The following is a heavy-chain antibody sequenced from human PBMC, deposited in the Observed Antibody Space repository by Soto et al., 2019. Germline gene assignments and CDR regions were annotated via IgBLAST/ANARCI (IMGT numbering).Heavy chain of an antibody. Sequence: QVLLVDSGGGVVQPGGSLRLSCAASGFTFSSYAMNWVRQAPGKGLEWVALISHDGINKYYADSVRGRFTISRDSSANTLYLQMNSLRAAGTAVYYCGRCTSTSCHLGSDYWGQGTLVTVSS. CDR2: ISHDGINK. J-gene: IGHJ4*02. D-gene: IGHD2-2*01. V-gene: IGHV3-30-3*01. CDR1: GFTFSSYA. CDR3: GRCTSTSCHLGSDY.